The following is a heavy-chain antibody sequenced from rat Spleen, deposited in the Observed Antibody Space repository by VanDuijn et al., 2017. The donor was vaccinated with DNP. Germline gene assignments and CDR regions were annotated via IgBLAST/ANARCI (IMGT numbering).Heavy chain of an antibody. CDR2: ISGDGNT. CDR3: VRDSFSGIGDY. J-gene: IGHJ2*01. Sequence: QVQLKESGPGLVQPSQTLSLTCTVSGFSLTTYIITWIRQPPGKGLEWIAAISGDGNTFFNSVLKSRLSIGRDTSKSQVFLKMISLQTEDTATYYCVRDSFSGIGDYWGQGVMVTVSS. D-gene: IGHD1-11*01. V-gene: IGHV2-6*01. CDR1: GFSLTTYI.